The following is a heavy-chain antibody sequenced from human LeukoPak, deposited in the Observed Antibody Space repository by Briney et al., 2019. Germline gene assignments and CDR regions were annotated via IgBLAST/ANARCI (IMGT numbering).Heavy chain of an antibody. V-gene: IGHV4-59*08. Sequence: SETLSLTCTVSGGSINNYYWSWIRQPPGKGLEWIAYIYETGHTGYNPSLKSRVTISVDTSKNQFSLKLSSVTAADTAVYYCARLPKGYFDYWGQGTLVTVSS. CDR1: GGSINNYY. CDR2: IYETGHT. J-gene: IGHJ4*02. CDR3: ARLPKGYFDY.